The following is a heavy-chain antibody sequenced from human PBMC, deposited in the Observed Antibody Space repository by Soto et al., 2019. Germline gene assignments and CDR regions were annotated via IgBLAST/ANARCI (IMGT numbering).Heavy chain of an antibody. CDR1: GGSISSYY. V-gene: IGHV4-59*08. CDR2: IYYSGST. D-gene: IGHD2-2*01. CDR3: ARRHGVVPAAMLESYYYMDV. Sequence: QVQLQESGPGLVKPSETLSLTCTVSGGSISSYYWSWIRQPPGKGLEWIGYIYYSGSTNYNPSLKGRVTISVDTSKNQFSRKLSSVTAADTAVYYCARRHGVVPAAMLESYYYMDVWGKGTTVTVSS. J-gene: IGHJ6*03.